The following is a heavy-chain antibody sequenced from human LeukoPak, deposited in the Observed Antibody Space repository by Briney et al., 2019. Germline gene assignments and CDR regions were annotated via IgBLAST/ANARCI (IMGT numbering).Heavy chain of an antibody. CDR1: GGSISSGSYY. V-gene: IGHV4-61*02. J-gene: IGHJ5*02. CDR3: ARVVSGYCSSTSCSNWFDP. CDR2: IYTSGST. Sequence: KPSETLSLTCTVSGGSISSGSYYWSWIRQPAGKGLEWIGRIYTSGSTNYNPSLKSRVTISVDTSKNQFSLKLSSVTAADIAVYYCARVVSGYCSSTSCSNWFDPWGQGTLVTVSS. D-gene: IGHD2-2*03.